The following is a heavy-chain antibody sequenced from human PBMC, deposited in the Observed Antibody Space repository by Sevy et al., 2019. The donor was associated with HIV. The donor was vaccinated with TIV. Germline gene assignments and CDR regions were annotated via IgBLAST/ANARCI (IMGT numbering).Heavy chain of an antibody. J-gene: IGHJ4*02. D-gene: IGHD6-19*01. CDR2: IYPGDSDT. V-gene: IGHV5-51*01. Sequence: GESLKISCKGSGYSFTSYWIGWVRQMPGKGLEWMGIIYPGDSDTIYSPSFQGQVTISADKSISTAYLQWSSLKASDTAMYYCARQSIAVAGTYYFDYWGQGTLVTVSS. CDR1: GYSFTSYW. CDR3: ARQSIAVAGTYYFDY.